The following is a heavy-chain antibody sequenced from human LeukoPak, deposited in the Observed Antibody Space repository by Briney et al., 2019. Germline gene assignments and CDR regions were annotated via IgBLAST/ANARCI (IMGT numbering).Heavy chain of an antibody. CDR2: INSDGSIT. Sequence: PGGSLRLSCAASGFTFSSYWMHWVSQAPGRGLVWVSRINSDGSITIYADSVGGRFTISRDNAKSTLYLQMNSLRAEDTAVYYCASSTQISKYADYWGQGALVTVSS. D-gene: IGHD2-2*01. J-gene: IGHJ4*02. CDR1: GFTFSSYW. V-gene: IGHV3-74*01. CDR3: ASSTQISKYADY.